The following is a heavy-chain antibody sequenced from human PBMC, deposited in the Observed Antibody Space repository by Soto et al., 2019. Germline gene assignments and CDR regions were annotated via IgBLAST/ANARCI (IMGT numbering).Heavy chain of an antibody. J-gene: IGHJ5*02. CDR2: MNQDGGEK. CDR1: GFTFSSYW. V-gene: IGHV3-7*01. CDR3: ARDLGIVVRLWFDP. D-gene: IGHD2-2*03. Sequence: GGSLRLSCAASGFTFSSYWMTWFRQAPGKGLEWVADMNQDGGEKYYVDSVKGRFTISRDNAKTSLYLQMNSLRVEDTAVYYCARDLGIVVRLWFDPWGQGTLVTVSS.